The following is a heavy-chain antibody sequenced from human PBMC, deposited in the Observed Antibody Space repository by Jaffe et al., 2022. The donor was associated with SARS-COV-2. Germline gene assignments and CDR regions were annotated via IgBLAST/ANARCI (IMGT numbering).Heavy chain of an antibody. CDR2: IWYDGSNK. V-gene: IGHV3-33*01. CDR1: GFTFSSYG. D-gene: IGHD3-10*01. CDR3: ARSLEGSGIMDV. J-gene: IGHJ6*02. Sequence: QVQLVESGGGVVQPGRSLRLSCAASGFTFSSYGMHWVRQAPGKGLEWVAVIWYDGSNKYYADSVKGRFTISRDNSKNTLYLQMNSLRAEDTAVYYCARSLEGSGIMDVWGQGTTVTVSS.